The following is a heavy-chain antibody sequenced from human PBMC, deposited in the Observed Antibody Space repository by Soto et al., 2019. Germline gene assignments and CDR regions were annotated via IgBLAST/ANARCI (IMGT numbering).Heavy chain of an antibody. CDR3: ARGRNGYYYDSSGYWNFDY. CDR1: GGSISGYY. V-gene: IGHV4-34*01. Sequence: SETLSLTCAVYGGSISGYYWSWIRQPPGKGLEWIGEINHSGSTNYNPSLKSRVTISVDTSKNQFSLKLSSVTAADTAVYYCARGRNGYYYDSSGYWNFDYWGQGTLVTVSS. J-gene: IGHJ4*02. D-gene: IGHD3-22*01. CDR2: INHSGST.